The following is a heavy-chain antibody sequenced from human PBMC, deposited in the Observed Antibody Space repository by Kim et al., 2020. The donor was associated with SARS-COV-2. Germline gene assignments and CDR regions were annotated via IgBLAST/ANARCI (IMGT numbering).Heavy chain of an antibody. CDR1: GFTVSSNP. Sequence: GGSLRLSCAASGFTVSSNPMSWVRQAPGKGLEWVSLFYSGGNTYYADSVKGRFTISRDNFKNTLYLQMNSLRAEDTAVYHCTTMESWGQGTLVTVSS. V-gene: IGHV3-66*01. D-gene: IGHD3-3*01. CDR3: TTMES. CDR2: FYSGGNT. J-gene: IGHJ5*02.